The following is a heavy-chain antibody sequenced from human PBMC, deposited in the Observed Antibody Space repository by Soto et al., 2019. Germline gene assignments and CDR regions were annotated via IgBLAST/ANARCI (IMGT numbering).Heavy chain of an antibody. V-gene: IGHV1-2*04. CDR3: ARDLFPQLAYYYYYGMDV. J-gene: IGHJ6*02. Sequence: ASVKVSCKASGYTFTGYYMHWVRQAPGQGLEWMGWINPNSGGTNYAQKFQGWVTMTRDTSISTAYMELSRLRSDDTAVYYCARDLFPQLAYYYYYGMDVWGQGTTVTVSS. D-gene: IGHD6-6*01. CDR1: GYTFTGYY. CDR2: INPNSGGT.